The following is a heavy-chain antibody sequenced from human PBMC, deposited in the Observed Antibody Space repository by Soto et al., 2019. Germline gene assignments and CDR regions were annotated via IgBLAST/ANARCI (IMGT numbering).Heavy chain of an antibody. Sequence: GGSLRLSCAASGFTFSSYAMHWVRQAPGKGLEWVAVISYDGSNKYYADSVKGRFTISRDNSKNTLYLQMNSLRAEDTAVYYCARGVSCTNGVCYTCDYWGQGTLVTVSS. V-gene: IGHV3-30-3*01. CDR2: ISYDGSNK. D-gene: IGHD2-8*01. CDR1: GFTFSSYA. J-gene: IGHJ4*02. CDR3: ARGVSCTNGVCYTCDY.